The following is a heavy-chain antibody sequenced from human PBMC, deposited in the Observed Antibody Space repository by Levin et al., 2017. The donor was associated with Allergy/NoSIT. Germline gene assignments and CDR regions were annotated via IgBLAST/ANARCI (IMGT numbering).Heavy chain of an antibody. D-gene: IGHD3-10*01. V-gene: IGHV4-34*01. Sequence: SQTLSLTCAVYGGSFSGYYWSWIRQPPGKGLEWIGEINHSGSTNYNPSLKSRVTISVDTSKNQFSLKLSSVTAADTAVYYCARGRVTMVRGVKVGTPDLDYWGQGTLVTVSS. CDR3: ARGRVTMVRGVKVGTPDLDY. CDR2: INHSGST. J-gene: IGHJ4*02. CDR1: GGSFSGYY.